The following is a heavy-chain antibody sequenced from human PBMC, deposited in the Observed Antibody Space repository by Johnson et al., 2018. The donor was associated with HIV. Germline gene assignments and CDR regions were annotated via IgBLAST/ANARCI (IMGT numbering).Heavy chain of an antibody. D-gene: IGHD6-13*01. CDR2: ISYDGSNK. V-gene: IGHV3-30-3*01. J-gene: IGHJ3*02. CDR3: ARDFKDSSSWYGAFDI. CDR1: GCTFSSYA. Sequence: QVQLVESGGGVVQPGRSLRLSCAASGCTFSSYAMHWVRQAPGKGLEWVAVISYDGSNKYYADSVKGRFTISRDNSKNTLYLQMNSLRAEDTAVYYCARDFKDSSSWYGAFDIWGQGTMVTVSS.